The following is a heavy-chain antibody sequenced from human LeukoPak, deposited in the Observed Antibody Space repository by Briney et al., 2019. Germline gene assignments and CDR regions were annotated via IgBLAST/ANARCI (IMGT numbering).Heavy chain of an antibody. CDR3: ARMPFCGGDCYSGYYFDY. CDR1: GYSFTSYW. Sequence: GESLKISCKGSGYSFTSYWIGWVRQMPGKGLEWMGIIYPGDSDTRYSPSFQGQVTISADKSISTAYLQWSSLKASGTAIYYCARMPFCGGDCYSGYYFDYWGQGTLVTVSP. J-gene: IGHJ4*02. D-gene: IGHD2-21*02. CDR2: IYPGDSDT. V-gene: IGHV5-51*01.